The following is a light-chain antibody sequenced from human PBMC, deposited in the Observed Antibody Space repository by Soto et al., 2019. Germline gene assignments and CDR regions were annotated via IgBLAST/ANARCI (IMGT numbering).Light chain of an antibody. CDR3: QQYGGSPRT. CDR1: QSVSSY. CDR2: RTS. Sequence: EFVLTQSPATLSLSPGERATLSCRASQSVSSYLAWYQQKPGQAPRLLMFRTSSRATGFPARFSGGGSGTDFTLTISRLEPEDFALYYCQQYGGSPRTFGQGTKVDIK. V-gene: IGKV3-20*01. J-gene: IGKJ1*01.